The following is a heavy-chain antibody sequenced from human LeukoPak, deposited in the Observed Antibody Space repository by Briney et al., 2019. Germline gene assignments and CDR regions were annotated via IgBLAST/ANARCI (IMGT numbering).Heavy chain of an antibody. CDR1: GFTFSSYG. V-gene: IGHV3-21*01. D-gene: IGHD7-27*01. Sequence: PGRSLRLSCAASGFTFSSYGMHWVRQAPGKGLEWVSSIDTSTTYMTYADSVKGRFTISRDNARNSLYLQMNSLRAEDTAVYYCAREAGTGERWYFDFWGRGTLVTVSS. CDR2: IDTSTTYM. J-gene: IGHJ2*01. CDR3: AREAGTGERWYFDF.